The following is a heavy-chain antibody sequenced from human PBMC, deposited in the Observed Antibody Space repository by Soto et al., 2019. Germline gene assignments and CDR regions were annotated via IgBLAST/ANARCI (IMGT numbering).Heavy chain of an antibody. V-gene: IGHV3-30-3*01. J-gene: IGHJ4*02. Sequence: QVQLVDSGGGVVQPGRSLRLYCAASGFPFSRYAIHCVRQAPGKGLGWVAFISYDGSNTYYADSVRGRFSVSRDTSNNPMDLQMNSRRAEDTAVYYYARARGGDGYKPLDYWGQGTLVTVSS. D-gene: IGHD2-21*01. CDR1: GFPFSRYA. CDR3: ARARGGDGYKPLDY. CDR2: ISYDGSNT.